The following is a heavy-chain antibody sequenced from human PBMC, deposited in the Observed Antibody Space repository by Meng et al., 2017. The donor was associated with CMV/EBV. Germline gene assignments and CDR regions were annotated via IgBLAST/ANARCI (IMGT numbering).Heavy chain of an antibody. V-gene: IGHV4-34*01. J-gene: IGHJ5*02. CDR3: ARKRQGFRGDYVWNWFDP. CDR1: SFRGYS. CDR2: INHRGST. D-gene: IGHD4-17*01. Sequence: SFRGYSWSWIRQPPGKGLEWIGEINHRGSTNYNPSLKSRVTISVDTSKNQFSLKLSSVTAADTAVYYCARKRQGFRGDYVWNWFDPWGQGTLVTVSS.